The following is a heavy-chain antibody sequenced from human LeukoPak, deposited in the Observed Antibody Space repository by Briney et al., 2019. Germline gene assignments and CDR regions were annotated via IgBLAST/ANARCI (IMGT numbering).Heavy chain of an antibody. Sequence: SETLSLTCTVSGGSISSYYWSWLRQPPGKGLEWIGYIYYSGSTNYNPSLKSRVTTSVDTSKNQFSLKLSSVTAADTAVYYCARDGFWGHAFDIWGQGTMVTVSS. CDR2: IYYSGST. D-gene: IGHD7-27*01. V-gene: IGHV4-59*01. CDR3: ARDGFWGHAFDI. CDR1: GGSISSYY. J-gene: IGHJ3*02.